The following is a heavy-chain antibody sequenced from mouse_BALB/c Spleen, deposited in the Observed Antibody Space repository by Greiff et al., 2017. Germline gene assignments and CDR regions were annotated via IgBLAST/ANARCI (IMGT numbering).Heavy chain of an antibody. CDR1: GYTFTSYN. Sequence: QVQLKQPGAELVKPGASVKMSCKASGYTFTSYNMHWVKQTPGQGLEWIGAIYPGNGDTSYNQKFKGKATLTADKSSSTAYMQLSSLTSEDSAVYYCARSLYDGYSYYYAMDYWGQGTSVTVSS. V-gene: IGHV1-12*01. D-gene: IGHD2-3*01. CDR3: ARSLYDGYSYYYAMDY. J-gene: IGHJ4*01. CDR2: IYPGNGDT.